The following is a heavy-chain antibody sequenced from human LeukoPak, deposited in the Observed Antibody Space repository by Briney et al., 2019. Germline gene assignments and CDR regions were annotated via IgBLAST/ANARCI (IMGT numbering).Heavy chain of an antibody. CDR3: ANLIAVAGTENAFDI. CDR1: GFTFSSYA. Sequence: GGSLRLSCAASGFTFSSYAMSWVRQAPGKGLEWVSAISGSGGSTYYADSVKGRFTISRDNSKNTPYLQMNSLRAEDTAVYYCANLIAVAGTENAFDIWGQGTMVTVSS. D-gene: IGHD6-19*01. V-gene: IGHV3-23*01. J-gene: IGHJ3*02. CDR2: ISGSGGST.